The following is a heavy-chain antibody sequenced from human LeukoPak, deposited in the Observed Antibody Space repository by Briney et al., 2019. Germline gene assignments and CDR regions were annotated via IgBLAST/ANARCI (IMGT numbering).Heavy chain of an antibody. D-gene: IGHD3-22*01. Sequence: ASVKVSCKASGYTFTTYDINWVRQAPGQGLEWMGWISTYNGNTNYAQKLQGRVTMTIDTSTTTAYMELRSLRSDDTAVYYCARLVRYDSSGSWDYWGQGTLVTVSS. CDR3: ARLVRYDSSGSWDY. CDR2: ISTYNGNT. J-gene: IGHJ4*02. V-gene: IGHV1-18*01. CDR1: GYTFTTYD.